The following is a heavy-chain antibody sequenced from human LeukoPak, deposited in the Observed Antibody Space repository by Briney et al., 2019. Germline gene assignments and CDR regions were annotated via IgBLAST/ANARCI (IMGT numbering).Heavy chain of an antibody. Sequence: GGSLRLSCAASGFTFSSYWMSWVRQAPGKGLEWVVNIKQDGSEKYYVDSVKGRFTISRDNAKNSLYLQMNSLRAEDTAVYYCARPRVGARGYYFDYWGQGTLVTVSS. CDR1: GFTFSSYW. J-gene: IGHJ4*02. D-gene: IGHD1-26*01. V-gene: IGHV3-7*01. CDR3: ARPRVGARGYYFDY. CDR2: IKQDGSEK.